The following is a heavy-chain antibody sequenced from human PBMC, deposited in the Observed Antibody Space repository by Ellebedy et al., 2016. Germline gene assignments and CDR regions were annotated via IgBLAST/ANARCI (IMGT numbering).Heavy chain of an antibody. D-gene: IGHD2-2*01. CDR1: GGSFSGYY. Sequence: SETLSLTXAVYGGSFSGYYWSWIRQPPGKGLEWIGEINHSGSTYYNPSLKSRVTISVDTSKNQFSLKLSSVTAADTAVYYCARVVTPTAVDYWGQGTLVTVSS. J-gene: IGHJ4*02. CDR2: INHSGST. V-gene: IGHV4-34*01. CDR3: ARVVTPTAVDY.